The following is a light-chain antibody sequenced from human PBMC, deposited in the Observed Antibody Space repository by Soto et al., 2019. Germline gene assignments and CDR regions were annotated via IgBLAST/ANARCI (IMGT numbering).Light chain of an antibody. J-gene: IGLJ2*01. CDR1: SSDVGGYNY. CDR3: TSYTSAISHVL. Sequence: QSALTQPASVSGSPGQSITISCTGTSSDVGGYNYVSWYQQHPGKAPKLIISEVSNRPSGVSARFSGSKSGNTASLTISGRQAEDEADYYCTSYTSAISHVLFGGGTKLTVL. V-gene: IGLV2-14*01. CDR2: EVS.